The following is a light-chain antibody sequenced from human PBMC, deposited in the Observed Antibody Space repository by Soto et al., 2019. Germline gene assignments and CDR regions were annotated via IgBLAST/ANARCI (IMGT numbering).Light chain of an antibody. CDR1: QSVTKY. CDR3: QQRSSWYS. J-gene: IGKJ2*03. CDR2: DAS. V-gene: IGKV3-11*01. Sequence: TQSPSTLSASVGDRVTITCRASQSVTKYIAWYQQKPGQAPRLLIYDASNRATGVPARFSGSGSGTDFTLTISSLEPEDFAVYYCQQRSSWYSFGQGTKLEIK.